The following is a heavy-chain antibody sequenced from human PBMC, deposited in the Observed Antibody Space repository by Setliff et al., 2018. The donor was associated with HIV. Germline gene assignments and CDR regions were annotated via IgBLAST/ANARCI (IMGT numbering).Heavy chain of an antibody. Sequence: SETLSLTCDVSGGSISDLYWSWIRQSPRWGLEWIGYVHTSGSSNYNLSLKSRATISVDTSTNQFSLKLTSLTAADTAVYYCARQNRGCSSTSCLNYYMDVWGKGTTVTVSS. J-gene: IGHJ6*03. CDR3: ARQNRGCSSTSCLNYYMDV. V-gene: IGHV4-59*08. CDR1: GGSISDLY. D-gene: IGHD2-2*01. CDR2: VHTSGSS.